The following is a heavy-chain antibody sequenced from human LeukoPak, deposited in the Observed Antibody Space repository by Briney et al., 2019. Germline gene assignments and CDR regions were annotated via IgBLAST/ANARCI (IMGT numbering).Heavy chain of an antibody. Sequence: GGSLRLSCAACGFTFSSYGMHWVRQAPGKGLEWVAFIRYDGSNKYYADSVKGRFTISRDNSKNTLYLQMNSLRAEDTAVYYCAKDGSYGYNYYYYMDVWGKGTTVTISS. CDR2: IRYDGSNK. CDR3: AKDGSYGYNYYYYMDV. J-gene: IGHJ6*03. D-gene: IGHD5-18*01. CDR1: GFTFSSYG. V-gene: IGHV3-30*02.